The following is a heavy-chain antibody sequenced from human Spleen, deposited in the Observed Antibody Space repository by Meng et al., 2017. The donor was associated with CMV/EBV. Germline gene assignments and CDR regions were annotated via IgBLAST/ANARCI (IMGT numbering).Heavy chain of an antibody. V-gene: IGHV4-34*01. D-gene: IGHD5-18*01. CDR2: INHSGST. CDR3: AGGIGYSYGNGDY. CDR1: GGSFSGYY. J-gene: IGHJ4*02. Sequence: QVQLQQWGAGLLNTSETLSLPCAVYGGSFSGYYWSWIRQPPGKGLEWIGEINHSGSTNYNPSLKSRVTISVDTSKNQFSLKLSSVTAADTAVYYCAGGIGYSYGNGDYWGQGTLVTVSS.